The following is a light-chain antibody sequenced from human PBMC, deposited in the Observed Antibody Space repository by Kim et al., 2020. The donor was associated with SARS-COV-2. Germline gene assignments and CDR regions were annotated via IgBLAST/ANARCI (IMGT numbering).Light chain of an antibody. CDR3: QQYDNLPSLT. V-gene: IGKV1-33*01. Sequence: SVGDRVTITCQASQGISNYLNWYQQKPGKAPKLLIYDASNLETGVPSRFSGSGSGTDFTFTISSLQPEDIATYYCQQYDNLPSLTFGGGTKVDIK. CDR1: QGISNY. J-gene: IGKJ4*01. CDR2: DAS.